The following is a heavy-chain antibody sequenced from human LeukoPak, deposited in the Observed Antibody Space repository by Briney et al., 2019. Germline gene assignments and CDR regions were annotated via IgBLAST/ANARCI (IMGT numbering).Heavy chain of an antibody. Sequence: GGSLRLSCAASGFTFSGHWMSWVRQAPGKGLEWVANINQGGSDKYYVDSVKGRFTISRDNANNLLYLQMKSLRAEDTAVYYCAKYYGLGINDYWGQGTLVTVSS. J-gene: IGHJ4*02. CDR3: AKYYGLGINDY. D-gene: IGHD3-10*01. CDR2: INQGGSDK. V-gene: IGHV3-7*03. CDR1: GFTFSGHW.